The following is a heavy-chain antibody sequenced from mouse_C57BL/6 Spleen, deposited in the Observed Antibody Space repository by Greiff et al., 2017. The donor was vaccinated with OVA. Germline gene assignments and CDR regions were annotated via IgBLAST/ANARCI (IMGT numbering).Heavy chain of an antibody. J-gene: IGHJ3*01. CDR2: IYPGDGDT. D-gene: IGHD2-4*01. V-gene: IGHV1-80*01. Sequence: VKLMESGAELVKPGASVKISCKASGYAFSSYWMNWVKQRPGKGLEWIGQIYPGDGDTNYNGKFKGKATLTADKSSSTAYMQLSSLTSEDAAVYFCARADDDGGFAYWGQGTLVTVSA. CDR3: ARADDDGGFAY. CDR1: GYAFSSYW.